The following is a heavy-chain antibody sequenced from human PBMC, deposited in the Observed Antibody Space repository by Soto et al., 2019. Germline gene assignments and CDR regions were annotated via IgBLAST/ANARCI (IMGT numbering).Heavy chain of an antibody. CDR3: SRAGATRFDY. J-gene: IGHJ4*02. Sequence: SETLSLTCAVSGDSISSSNWWSWVRQPPGKGLEWIGEIYHSGETNYNPSLKSRVIILVDKSKNQFSLKLASLTAADTAVYYCSRAGATRFDYWGQGILVTAPQ. D-gene: IGHD1-26*01. V-gene: IGHV4-4*02. CDR2: IYHSGET. CDR1: GDSISSSNW.